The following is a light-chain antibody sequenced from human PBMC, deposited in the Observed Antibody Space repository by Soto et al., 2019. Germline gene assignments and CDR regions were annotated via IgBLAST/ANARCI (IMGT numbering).Light chain of an antibody. V-gene: IGKV1-13*02. CDR1: QDIGSA. Sequence: IQLTQSPSSLSASVGDRVTITCRAGQDIGSALAWYQQSPGKAPKLLLYDAPNLEAGVPSRFSGSGSGTDFTLTITSLRPEDFAPYYCQQFNGFPLPFRGGPKVQIK. J-gene: IGKJ4*01. CDR2: DAP. CDR3: QQFNGFPLP.